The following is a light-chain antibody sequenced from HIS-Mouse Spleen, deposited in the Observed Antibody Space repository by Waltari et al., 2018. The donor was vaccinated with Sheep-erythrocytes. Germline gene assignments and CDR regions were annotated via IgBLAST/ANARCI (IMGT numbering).Light chain of an antibody. CDR1: SSNIGNNY. CDR2: DNN. Sequence: QSVLTQPPSVSAAPGQKVTISCSVRSSNIGNNYLSWYQQLPGTAPKPLIYDNNKRPSGIPDRFSGSKSGTSATLGITGLQTGDEADYYCGTWDSSLSAGVFGGGTKLTVL. CDR3: GTWDSSLSAGV. V-gene: IGLV1-51*01. J-gene: IGLJ2*01.